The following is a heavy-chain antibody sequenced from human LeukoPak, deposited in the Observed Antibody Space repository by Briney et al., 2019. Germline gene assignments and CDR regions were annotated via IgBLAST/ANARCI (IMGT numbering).Heavy chain of an antibody. CDR1: GFIFNAYG. D-gene: IGHD6-13*01. Sequence: GGSLRLSCAASGFIFNAYGMHRVRQAPGKGLEWVSAISGSGGSTYYADSVKGRFTISRDNSKNTLYLQMNSLRAEDTAVYYCAKDPTSWPQIAAAGIWYFQHWGQGTLVTVSS. V-gene: IGHV3-23*01. CDR3: AKDPTSWPQIAAAGIWYFQH. CDR2: ISGSGGST. J-gene: IGHJ1*01.